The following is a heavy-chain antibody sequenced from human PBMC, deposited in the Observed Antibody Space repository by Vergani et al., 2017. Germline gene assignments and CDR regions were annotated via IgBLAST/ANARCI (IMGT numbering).Heavy chain of an antibody. D-gene: IGHD3-22*01. CDR3: ARGYYYDSSGYRWYFDL. CDR2: IYYSGST. V-gene: IGHV4-39*01. CDR1: GGSISSSSYY. Sequence: QVQLQESGPGLVKPSETLSLTCTVSGGSISSSSYYWGWIRQPPGKGLEWIGSIYYSGSTYYNPSLKSRVTISVDTSKNQFSLKLSSVTAADTAVYYCARGYYYDSSGYRWYFDLWGRGTLVTVSS. J-gene: IGHJ2*01.